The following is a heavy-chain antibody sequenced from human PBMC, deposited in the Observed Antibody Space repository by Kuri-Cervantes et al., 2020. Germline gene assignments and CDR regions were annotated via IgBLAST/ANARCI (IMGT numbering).Heavy chain of an antibody. CDR3: ASSPVYYYGMDV. Sequence: GGSLRLSCAASGFTFSSHGMHWVRQAPGQGLEWMGIINPSGGSTSYAQKFQGRVTMTRDTSTSTVYMELSSLRSEDTAVYYCASSPVYYYGMDVWGQGTTVTVSS. V-gene: IGHV1-46*01. J-gene: IGHJ6*02. CDR2: INPSGGST. CDR1: GFTFSSHG.